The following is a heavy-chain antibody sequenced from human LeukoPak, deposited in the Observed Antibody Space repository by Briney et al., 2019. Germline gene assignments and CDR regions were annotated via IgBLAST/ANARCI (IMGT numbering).Heavy chain of an antibody. Sequence: GGSLRLSCAASGFTFSSYAMSWVRQAPGKGLEWVSTISASGGSTYYADSVKGRFTISRDNSKNTLYLQMNSLRAEDTAVYYCARDSYGSGSYYRIDYWGQGTLVTVSS. CDR1: GFTFSSYA. J-gene: IGHJ4*02. D-gene: IGHD3-10*01. CDR3: ARDSYGSGSYYRIDY. V-gene: IGHV3-23*01. CDR2: ISASGGST.